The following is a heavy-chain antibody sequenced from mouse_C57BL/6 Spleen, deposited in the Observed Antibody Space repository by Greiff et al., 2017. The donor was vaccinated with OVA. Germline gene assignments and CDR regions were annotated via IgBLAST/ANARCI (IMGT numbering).Heavy chain of an antibody. CDR1: GFTFSSYT. J-gene: IGHJ2*01. Sequence: EVKVVESGGGLVKPGGSLKLSCAASGFTFSSYTMSWVRQTPEKRLEWVATISGGGGNTYYPDSVKGRFTISRDNAKNTLYLQMSSLRSEDTALYYCARPYGSSFDYWGQGTTLTVSS. CDR3: ARPYGSSFDY. D-gene: IGHD1-1*01. V-gene: IGHV5-9*01. CDR2: ISGGGGNT.